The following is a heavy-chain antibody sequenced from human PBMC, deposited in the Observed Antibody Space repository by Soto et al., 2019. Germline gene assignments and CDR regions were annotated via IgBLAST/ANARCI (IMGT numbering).Heavy chain of an antibody. J-gene: IGHJ6*01. V-gene: IGHV1-2*04. CDR1: GYTFTGYY. CDR2: INPNSGGT. CDR3: ARGGYSYGYIGRGYGMDV. Sequence: GASVKVSCKASGYTFTGYYMHWVRQAPGQGLEWMGWINPNSGGTNYAQKFQGWVTMTRDTSISTAYMELSRLRSDDTAVYYCARGGYSYGYIGRGYGMDVWGQGTTVTVSS. D-gene: IGHD5-18*01.